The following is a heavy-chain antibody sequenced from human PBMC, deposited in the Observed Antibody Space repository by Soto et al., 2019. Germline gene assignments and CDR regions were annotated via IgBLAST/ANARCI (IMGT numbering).Heavy chain of an antibody. J-gene: IGHJ4*02. Sequence: EEHLGESGGGLVQPGGSLRLSCATSGFTFSHCWMSWVRQAPGKGLEWVANTNQDGSEQYYVDSVKGRFTVSRDNAMNSLYLEMNNLRADDTAMYYCTQAETGRYSCSGNSYGRDYWGQGTLVTVSS. CDR1: GFTFSHCW. CDR2: TNQDGSEQ. D-gene: IGHD6-19*01. CDR3: TQAETGRYSCSGNSYGRDY. V-gene: IGHV3-7*01.